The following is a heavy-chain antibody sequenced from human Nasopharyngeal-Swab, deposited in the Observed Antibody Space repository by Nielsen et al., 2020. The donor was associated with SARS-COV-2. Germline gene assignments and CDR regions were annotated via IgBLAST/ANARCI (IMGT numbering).Heavy chain of an antibody. J-gene: IGHJ4*02. CDR3: ARAGAYCSSTSCYIDY. CDR1: GGSFSGYY. V-gene: IGHV4-34*01. Sequence: SETLSLTCAVYGGSFSGYYWSWIRQPPGKGLEWIGEINHSGSTNYNPSLKSRVTISVDTSKNQFSLKLSSVTAADTAVYYCARAGAYCSSTSCYIDYWGQGTLGNVSS. CDR2: INHSGST. D-gene: IGHD2-2*02.